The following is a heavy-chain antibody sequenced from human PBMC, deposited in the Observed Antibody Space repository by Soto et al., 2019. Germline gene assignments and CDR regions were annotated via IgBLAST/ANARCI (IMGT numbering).Heavy chain of an antibody. CDR3: ARHPVYATGWQIDY. Sequence: PSETLSLTCTVSGGSIGSRSYHWGWIRQPPGKGLEWIGRIYNSGSTYYNASLKSRLSISTDTSKNQFSLKLSSVTAADTAVYYCARHPVYATGWQIDYWGQGALVTVSS. CDR2: IYNSGST. D-gene: IGHD2-2*01. V-gene: IGHV4-39*01. CDR1: GGSIGSRSYH. J-gene: IGHJ4*02.